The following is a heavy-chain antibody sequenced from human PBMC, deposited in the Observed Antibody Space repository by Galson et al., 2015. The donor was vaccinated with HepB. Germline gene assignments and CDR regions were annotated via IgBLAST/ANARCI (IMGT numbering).Heavy chain of an antibody. CDR3: ARSRVTTGDDAFDI. CDR2: TWYEGSNK. D-gene: IGHD4-17*01. CDR1: GFIFSDYG. V-gene: IGHV3-33*01. Sequence: SLRLSCAASGFIFSDYGMHWVRQAPGKGLEWVATTWYEGSNKNYADSVKGRLTISRDNSKNTLYLHMNSLRAEDTAVYHCARSRVTTGDDAFDIWGQGTMVTVSS. J-gene: IGHJ3*02.